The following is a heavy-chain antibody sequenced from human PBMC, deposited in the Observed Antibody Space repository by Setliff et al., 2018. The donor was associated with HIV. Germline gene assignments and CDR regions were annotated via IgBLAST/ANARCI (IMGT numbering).Heavy chain of an antibody. J-gene: IGHJ4*02. V-gene: IGHV1-69*06. Sequence: SVKVSCKASGGTFNNYAISWVRQAPGQGREWMGGIIPIFRTVNYAQKFQGRVTITVDKSTSTAYMEVRSLRSEDTAIYYCARDRQQVFHYFDYWGQGTLVTVSS. CDR2: IIPIFRTV. CDR3: ARDRQQVFHYFDY. D-gene: IGHD6-13*01. CDR1: GGTFNNYA.